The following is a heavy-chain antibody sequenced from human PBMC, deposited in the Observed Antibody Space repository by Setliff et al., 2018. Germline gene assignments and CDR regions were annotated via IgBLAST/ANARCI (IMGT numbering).Heavy chain of an antibody. Sequence: TLSLTCAVYGGSFSGYYWSWIRQPPGKGLEWIGEINHSGSTNYNPSLKSRVTISVDTSKNQFSLKLSSVTAADTAVYYCARARFTDYWGQGTLVTVSS. CDR1: GGSFSGYY. J-gene: IGHJ4*02. V-gene: IGHV4-34*01. CDR2: INHSGST. D-gene: IGHD3-10*01. CDR3: ARARFTDY.